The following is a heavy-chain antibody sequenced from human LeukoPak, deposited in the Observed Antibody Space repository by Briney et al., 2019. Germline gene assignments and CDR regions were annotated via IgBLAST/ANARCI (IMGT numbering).Heavy chain of an antibody. D-gene: IGHD4-17*01. J-gene: IGHJ2*01. CDR1: GFTVSSKY. Sequence: GGSLRLSCAASGFTVSSKYMSWVRQAPGKGLEWVSVIYSGGSTYYADSVKGRFTISRHNSKNTLYLQMNSLRAEDTAVYYCAREMTTVTLRRRYFDLWGRGTLVTVSS. V-gene: IGHV3-53*04. CDR3: AREMTTVTLRRRYFDL. CDR2: IYSGGST.